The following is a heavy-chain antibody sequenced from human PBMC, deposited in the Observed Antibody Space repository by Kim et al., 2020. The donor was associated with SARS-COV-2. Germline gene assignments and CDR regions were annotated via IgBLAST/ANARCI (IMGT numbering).Heavy chain of an antibody. V-gene: IGHV3-66*02. CDR2: IYSGGST. CDR1: GFTVSSNY. CDR3: ARGCAVVTAIRAFDI. J-gene: IGHJ3*02. D-gene: IGHD2-21*02. Sequence: GGSLRLSCAASGFTVSSNYMSWVRQAPGKGLEWVSVIYSGGSTYYADSVKGRFTISRDNSKNTLYLQMNSLRAEDTAVYYCARGCAVVTAIRAFDIWGQGTMVTVSS.